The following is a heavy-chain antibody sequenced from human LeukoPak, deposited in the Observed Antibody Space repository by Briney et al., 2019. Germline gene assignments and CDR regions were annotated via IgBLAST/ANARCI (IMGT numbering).Heavy chain of an antibody. D-gene: IGHD2-2*01. CDR2: ISSSSSYI. CDR3: ARADHRGIVVVPAAIFFDY. Sequence: GGSLRLSCAASGLTFSSYSMNWVRQAPGKGLEWVSSISSSSSYIYYADSVKGRFTISRDNAKNSLYLQMNSLRAEDTAVYYCARADHRGIVVVPAAIFFDYWGQGTLVTVSS. J-gene: IGHJ4*02. CDR1: GLTFSSYS. V-gene: IGHV3-21*01.